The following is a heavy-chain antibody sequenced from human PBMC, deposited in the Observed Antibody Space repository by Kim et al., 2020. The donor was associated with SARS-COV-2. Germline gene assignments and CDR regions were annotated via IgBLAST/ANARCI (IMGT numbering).Heavy chain of an antibody. CDR2: ISAYNGDT. Sequence: ASVKVSCTTSGYPFRDYGVTWVRQAPGQGLEWMGWISAYNGDTNYAQKLQDRVTMTTDASTSTAYMDLRTLRSDDTAVYYCSRGGTGHYDSAGYYGDFWGQGTLVTVSS. J-gene: IGHJ4*02. CDR1: GYPFRDYG. D-gene: IGHD3-22*01. CDR3: SRGGTGHYDSAGYYGDF. V-gene: IGHV1-18*01.